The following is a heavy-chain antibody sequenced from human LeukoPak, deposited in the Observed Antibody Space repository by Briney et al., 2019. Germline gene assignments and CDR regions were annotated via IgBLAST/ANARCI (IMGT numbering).Heavy chain of an antibody. CDR3: TKRRGYSFGFDYYYMDV. J-gene: IGHJ6*03. CDR1: GGSFSDYY. D-gene: IGHD5-18*01. Sequence: PSETLSLTCAVYGGSFSDYYWSWIRQSPGKGLEWIGEINHSGTTHYNPSLKSRVTISVDTSKNQFSLKLRSVTAADTAVYYCTKRRGYSFGFDYYYMDVWGKGTTVTISS. CDR2: INHSGTT. V-gene: IGHV4-34*01.